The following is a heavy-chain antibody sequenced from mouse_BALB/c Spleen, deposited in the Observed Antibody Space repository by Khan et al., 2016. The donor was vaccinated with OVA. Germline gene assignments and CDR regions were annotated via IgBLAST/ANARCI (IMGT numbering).Heavy chain of an antibody. CDR2: IDPENGNT. V-gene: IGHV14-1*02. CDR1: GFNIKDYY. J-gene: IGHJ2*01. D-gene: IGHD6-2*01. Sequence: EVELVESGAELVRPGALVKLSCKASGFNIKDYYIHWVKQRPEQGLEWIGWIDPENGNTVYDPRFQGKASITADTSSNTAYLQLSSLTSEDTAVGYCPRSILLCVDDWGQGTLLTASS. CDR3: PRSILLCVDD.